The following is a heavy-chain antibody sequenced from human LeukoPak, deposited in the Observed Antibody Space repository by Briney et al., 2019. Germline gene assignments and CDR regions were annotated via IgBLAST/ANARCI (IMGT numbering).Heavy chain of an antibody. CDR2: IYSSGST. CDR1: GGSISRYF. D-gene: IGHD2-8*01. Sequence: PSETLSLTCTVSGGSISRYFWSWIRQPAGKGLEWIGRIYSSGSTNHSPSLKSRAIMSVDTSKNQFSLKLASVTAADTAVYYCARDLSNGLTYSPFDYWGQGTLVTVSS. CDR3: ARDLSNGLTYSPFDY. J-gene: IGHJ4*02. V-gene: IGHV4-4*07.